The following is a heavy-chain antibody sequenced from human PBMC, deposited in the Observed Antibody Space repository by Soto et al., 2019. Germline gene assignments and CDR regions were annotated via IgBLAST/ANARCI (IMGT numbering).Heavy chain of an antibody. CDR3: AKDGRAVPYDLDS. J-gene: IGHJ4*02. Sequence: EVQLLASGGGLVQPGGSLRLSCAASGFSAINYAMSWVRHAPGKGLEWLSSINGGGDTTYYEDSVKGRVTISRDSSKNTRYLQLNSLTAEDTAVYFCAKDGRAVPYDLDSWGQGNMVTVSS. CDR2: INGGGDTT. V-gene: IGHV3-23*01. CDR1: GFSAINYA. D-gene: IGHD3-16*01.